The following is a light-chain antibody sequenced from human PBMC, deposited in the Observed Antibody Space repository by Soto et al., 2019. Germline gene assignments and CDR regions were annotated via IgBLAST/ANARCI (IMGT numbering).Light chain of an antibody. CDR3: QQYNGPPTT. CDR1: QSVSSD. J-gene: IGKJ5*01. Sequence: RSQSPAPLSGSPGASAPPSFRASQSVSSDLAWYQQKPGQAPRLLIYGASTRAAGIPDRFSGSGSGTDFTLTITRLEPEDSAVYFCQQYNGPPTTFGQGTRPEIK. V-gene: IGKV3D-15*01. CDR2: GAS.